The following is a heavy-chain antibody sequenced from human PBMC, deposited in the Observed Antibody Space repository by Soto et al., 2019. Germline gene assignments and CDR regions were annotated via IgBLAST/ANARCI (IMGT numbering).Heavy chain of an antibody. CDR3: ARVKGEGDYYDSGPLDYPLDY. V-gene: IGHV4-59*01. CDR1: GGSISTYY. J-gene: IGHJ4*02. Sequence: QVQLQESGPGLVKPSETLSLTCTVSGGSISTYYWTWIRQPPGTGLEWIGYASYSGSTNYNPSLKRRVTITLGTSMNQFSLRLSSVTAADTAVDYCARVKGEGDYYDSGPLDYPLDYWGQGTLVTVSS. D-gene: IGHD3-16*01. CDR2: ASYSGST.